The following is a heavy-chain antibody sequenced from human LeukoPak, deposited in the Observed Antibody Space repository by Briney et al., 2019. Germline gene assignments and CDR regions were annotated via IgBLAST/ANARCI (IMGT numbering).Heavy chain of an antibody. CDR1: GGTFSSYA. V-gene: IGHV1-69*13. CDR3: ARESMVRGVTNWFDP. J-gene: IGHJ5*02. Sequence: GASVKVSCKASGGTFSSYAISWVRQAPGQGLEWMGGIIPIFGTANYAQKFQGRVTITADESTSTAYMELSSLRSEDTAVYYCARESMVRGVTNWFDPWGQGTLVTVSS. D-gene: IGHD3-10*01. CDR2: IIPIFGTA.